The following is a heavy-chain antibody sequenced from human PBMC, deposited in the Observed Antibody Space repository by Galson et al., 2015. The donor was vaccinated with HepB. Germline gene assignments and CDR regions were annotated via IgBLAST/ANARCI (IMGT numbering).Heavy chain of an antibody. Sequence: SLRLSCAASGFTFSSYAMHWVRQAPGKGLEWVAVISYDGSNKYYADSVKGRFTISRDNSKNTLYLQMNSLRAEDTAVYYCARDMDSSSCFDYWGQGTLVTVSS. CDR2: ISYDGSNK. CDR1: GFTFSSYA. D-gene: IGHD6-13*01. J-gene: IGHJ4*02. CDR3: ARDMDSSSCFDY. V-gene: IGHV3-30-3*01.